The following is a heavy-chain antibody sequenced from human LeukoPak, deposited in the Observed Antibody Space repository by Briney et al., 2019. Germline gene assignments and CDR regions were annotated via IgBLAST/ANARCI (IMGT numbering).Heavy chain of an antibody. Sequence: PSQTLSLTCTVSGGSISSGDYYWSWIRQPPGKGLEWIGYIYYSGSTYYNPSLKSRVTISVDTSKNQFSLKLSSVTAADTAVYYCARAPDTAMVPLWIDYWGQGTLVTVSS. V-gene: IGHV4-30-4*01. J-gene: IGHJ4*02. D-gene: IGHD5-18*01. CDR2: IYYSGST. CDR1: GGSISSGDYY. CDR3: ARAPDTAMVPLWIDY.